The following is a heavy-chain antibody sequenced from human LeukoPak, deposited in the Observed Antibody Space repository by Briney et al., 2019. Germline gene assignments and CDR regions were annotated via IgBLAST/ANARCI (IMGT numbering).Heavy chain of an antibody. V-gene: IGHV3-15*01. J-gene: IGHJ4*02. CDR2: IKSKTDGGTT. D-gene: IGHD3-10*01. Sequence: GGSLRLSCAASGFTLSNAWMSWVRQAPGKGLEWVGRIKSKTDGGTTDYAAPVKGRFTISRDDSKNTLYLQMNSLKTEDTAVYYCTTDEYYYGSGSYSYYFDYWGQGTLVTVSS. CDR1: GFTLSNAW. CDR3: TTDEYYYGSGSYSYYFDY.